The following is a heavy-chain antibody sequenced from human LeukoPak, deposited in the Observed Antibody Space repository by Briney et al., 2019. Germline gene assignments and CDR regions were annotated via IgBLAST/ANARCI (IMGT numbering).Heavy chain of an antibody. D-gene: IGHD4-17*01. Sequence: GESLKISCKVSGYSFPSYWITWVRQVPGKGLEWMGIIYPGDSDTRYSPSFQGQVTISADKSISTAYLQWSSLKASDTAMYYCARTSSYGDYGLFDYWGQGTLVTVSS. CDR1: GYSFPSYW. CDR2: IYPGDSDT. J-gene: IGHJ4*02. V-gene: IGHV5-51*01. CDR3: ARTSSYGDYGLFDY.